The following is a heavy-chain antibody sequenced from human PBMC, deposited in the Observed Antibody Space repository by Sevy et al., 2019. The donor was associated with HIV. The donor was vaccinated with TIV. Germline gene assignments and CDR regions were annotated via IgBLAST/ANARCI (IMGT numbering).Heavy chain of an antibody. J-gene: IGHJ6*02. D-gene: IGHD2-15*01. CDR2: ISSSSSYI. Sequence: GGSLRLSCAASGFTFSSYSMNWVRQAPGKGLEWVSSISSSSSYIYYADTVKGRFTISRDNAKNSLYLQMNSLRAEDTAVYYCASPGYCSGGSCYLSAPYYGMDVWGHGTTVTVSS. V-gene: IGHV3-21*01. CDR3: ASPGYCSGGSCYLSAPYYGMDV. CDR1: GFTFSSYS.